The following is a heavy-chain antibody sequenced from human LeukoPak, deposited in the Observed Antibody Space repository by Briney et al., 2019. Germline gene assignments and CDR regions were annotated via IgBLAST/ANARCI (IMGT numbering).Heavy chain of an antibody. CDR3: AELGITMIGGV. D-gene: IGHD3-10*02. V-gene: IGHV3-48*03. CDR2: ISSSGSTI. CDR1: GFTFSSYE. J-gene: IGHJ6*04. Sequence: PGGSLRLSCAASGFTFSSYEMNWVRQAPGKGLEWISYISSSGSTIYYADSVKGRFTISRDNAKNSLYLQMNSLRAEDTAVYYCAELGITMIGGVWGKGTTVTISS.